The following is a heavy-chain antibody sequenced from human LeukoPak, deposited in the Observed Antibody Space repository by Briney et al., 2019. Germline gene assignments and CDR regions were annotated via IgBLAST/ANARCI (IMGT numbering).Heavy chain of an antibody. CDR1: GGSISSGSYY. CDR3: ARDHSTSHQLN. CDR2: IYTSGST. V-gene: IGHV4-61*02. D-gene: IGHD2-2*01. Sequence: SETLSLTCTVSGGSISSGSYYWSWIRQPAGKGLEWIGRIYTSGSTNYNPSLKSRVTISVDTSKSQFSLKLSSVTAADTAVYYCARDHSTSHQLNWGQGTLVTVSS. J-gene: IGHJ4*02.